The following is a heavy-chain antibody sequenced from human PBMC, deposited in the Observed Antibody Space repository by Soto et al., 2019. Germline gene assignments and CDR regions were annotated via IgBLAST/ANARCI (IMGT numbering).Heavy chain of an antibody. V-gene: IGHV1-69*06. D-gene: IGHD6-13*01. CDR2: IIPIFGTA. CDR1: GGTFSSYA. J-gene: IGHJ6*02. Sequence: VKVSCKASGGTFSSYAISWVRQAPGQGLEWMGGIIPIFGTANYAQKFQGRVTITADKSTSTAYMELSSLRSEDTAVYYCARGSPGIAAAGRVYDYYYGMDVWGQGTTVTVSS. CDR3: ARGSPGIAAAGRVYDYYYGMDV.